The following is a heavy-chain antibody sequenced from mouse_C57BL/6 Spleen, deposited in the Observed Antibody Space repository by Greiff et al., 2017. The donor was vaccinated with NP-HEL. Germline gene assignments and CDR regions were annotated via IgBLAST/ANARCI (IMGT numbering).Heavy chain of an antibody. V-gene: IGHV5-17*01. CDR3: ARERNGYYVFYYAMDY. J-gene: IGHJ4*01. CDR1: GFTFSDYG. Sequence: EVQVVESGGGLVKPGGSLKLSCAASGFTFSDYGMHWVRQAPEKGLEWVAYISSGSSTIYYADTVKGRFTISRDNAKNTLFLQMTSLRSEDTAMYYCARERNGYYVFYYAMDYWGQGTSVTVSS. CDR2: ISSGSSTI. D-gene: IGHD2-3*01.